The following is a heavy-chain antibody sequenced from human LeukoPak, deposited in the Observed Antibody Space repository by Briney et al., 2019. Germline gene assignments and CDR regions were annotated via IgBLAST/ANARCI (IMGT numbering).Heavy chain of an antibody. V-gene: IGHV4-34*01. J-gene: IGHJ4*02. Sequence: NPSETLSLTCAVYGGSFSGYYWSWIRQPPGKGLGWIGEINHSGSTNYNPSLKSRVTISVDTSKNQFSLKLSSVTAADTAVYYCARGSSSWYEVMEFDYWGQGTLVTVSS. CDR2: INHSGST. CDR1: GGSFSGYY. D-gene: IGHD6-13*01. CDR3: ARGSSSWYEVMEFDY.